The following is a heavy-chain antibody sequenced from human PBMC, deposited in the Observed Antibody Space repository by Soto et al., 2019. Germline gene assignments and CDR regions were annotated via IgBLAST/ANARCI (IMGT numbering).Heavy chain of an antibody. D-gene: IGHD3-22*01. CDR2: ITPFNGNT. J-gene: IGHJ4*02. Sequence: AVKVSCKASGYTFTSYGISWVRQAPGQALEWMGWITPFNGNTKYAQKFQDRVTFTGDTSLNTAYMELSSLRSDDTAMFYCASGRYDASGYFDYWGQGTLVTVSS. CDR3: ASGRYDASGYFDY. CDR1: GYTFTSYG. V-gene: IGHV1-45*02.